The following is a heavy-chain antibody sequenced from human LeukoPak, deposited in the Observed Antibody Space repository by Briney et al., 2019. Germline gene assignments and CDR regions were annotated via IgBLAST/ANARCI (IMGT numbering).Heavy chain of an antibody. CDR3: ARETPWRYDFWSGYPGKNYYYYYMDV. D-gene: IGHD3-3*01. CDR2: INHSGST. J-gene: IGHJ6*03. CDR1: GGSSSGYY. Sequence: PSETLSLTCAVYGGSSSGYYWSWIRQPPGKGLEWIGEINHSGSTNYNPSLKSRVTISVDTSKNQFSLKLSSVTAADTAVYYCARETPWRYDFWSGYPGKNYYYYYMDVWGKGTTVTVSS. V-gene: IGHV4-34*01.